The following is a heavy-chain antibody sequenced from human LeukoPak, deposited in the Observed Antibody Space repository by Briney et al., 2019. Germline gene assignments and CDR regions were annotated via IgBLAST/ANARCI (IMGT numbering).Heavy chain of an antibody. D-gene: IGHD2-15*01. J-gene: IGHJ5*02. V-gene: IGHV4-34*01. CDR3: ARGQEAATGQLPDWFDP. CDR2: INHSGGT. Sequence: SETLSLTCAVYGGSFSGYYWSWIRQPPGKGLEWIGEINHSGGTNYNPSLKSRVTLSVDLSKSHFSLELTSVTAADTAVYYCARGQEAATGQLPDWFDPWGQGTLVTVSS. CDR1: GGSFSGYY.